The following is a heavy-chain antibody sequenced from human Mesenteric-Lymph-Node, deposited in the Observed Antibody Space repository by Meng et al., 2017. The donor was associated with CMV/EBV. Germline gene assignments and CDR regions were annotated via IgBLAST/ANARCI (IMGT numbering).Heavy chain of an antibody. CDR3: AGRYCSAGSCYPYYYYAMGV. CDR2: ISSSGSTI. CDR1: GFTFSSYE. V-gene: IGHV3-48*03. Sequence: GGSLRLSCAASGFTFSSYEMNWVRQAPGKGLEWVSYISSSGSTIYYADSVKGRFTISRDNAKNSLYLQMNSLRAEDRAVYYCAGRYCSAGSCYPYYYYAMGVWGQGTTVTVSS. J-gene: IGHJ6*02. D-gene: IGHD2-15*01.